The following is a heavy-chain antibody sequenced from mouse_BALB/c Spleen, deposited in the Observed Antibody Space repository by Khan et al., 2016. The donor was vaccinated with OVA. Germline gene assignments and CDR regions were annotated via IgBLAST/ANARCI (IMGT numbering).Heavy chain of an antibody. J-gene: IGHJ4*01. CDR1: GFTFNNYA. CDR3: ARGYYYGELDY. D-gene: IGHD1-1*02. Sequence: EVELVESGGGLVKPGGSLKLSCAASGFTFNNYAMSWVRQIPEKRLEWVASVSSANNIYYLDSVKGRFTISRDNARNILDLEMSSLRSEDTAMYXCARGYYYGELDYWGQGTSVTVSS. V-gene: IGHV5-6-5*01. CDR2: VSSANNI.